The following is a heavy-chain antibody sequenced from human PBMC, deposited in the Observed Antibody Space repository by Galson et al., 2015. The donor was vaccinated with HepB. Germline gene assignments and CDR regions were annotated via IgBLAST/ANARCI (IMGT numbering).Heavy chain of an antibody. CDR1: GGTFSSYA. CDR2: IIPIFGTA. CDR3: ARDGHASIPGIAVAGRLPGFDP. Sequence: SVKVSCKASGGTFSSYAISWVRQAPGQGLEWMGGIIPIFGTANYAQKFQGRVTITADESTSTAYMELSSLRSEDTAVYYCARDGHASIPGIAVAGRLPGFDPWGQGTLVTVSS. D-gene: IGHD6-19*01. J-gene: IGHJ5*02. V-gene: IGHV1-69*13.